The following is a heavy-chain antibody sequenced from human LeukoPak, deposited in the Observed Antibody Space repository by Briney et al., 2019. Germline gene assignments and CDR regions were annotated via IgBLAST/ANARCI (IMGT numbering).Heavy chain of an antibody. CDR2: IYSGGST. CDR3: ASAREYCGSAECYEYFQH. V-gene: IGHV3-53*01. J-gene: IGHJ1*01. Sequence: GGSLRLSCAASGFTVGTNSMSWVRQSPGKGLEWVSVIYSGGSTYYADSVNGRFTISRDNSGNTLLLQMNSLRAEDTALYYCASAREYCGSAECYEYFQHWGQGTLVTVSS. CDR1: GFTVGTNS. D-gene: IGHD2-21*01.